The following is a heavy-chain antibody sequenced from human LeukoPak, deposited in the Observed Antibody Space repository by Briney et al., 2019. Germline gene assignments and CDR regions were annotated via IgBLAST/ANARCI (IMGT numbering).Heavy chain of an antibody. V-gene: IGHV3-53*01. CDR1: GFTVSSNY. D-gene: IGHD2-2*01. J-gene: IGHJ4*02. Sequence: GGSLRLSCAASGFTVSSNYMSWVRQAPGKGLEWVSIIYSGGSIHYADSVKGRFTISRDNSKNTLYLQMNSLRAEDTAVYYCARHCSTTSCYVPLYWGQGTLVTVSS. CDR2: IYSGGSI. CDR3: ARHCSTTSCYVPLY.